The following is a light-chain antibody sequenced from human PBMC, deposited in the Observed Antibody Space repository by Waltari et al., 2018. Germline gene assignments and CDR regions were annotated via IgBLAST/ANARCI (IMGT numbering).Light chain of an antibody. V-gene: IGLV2-23*01. J-gene: IGLJ3*02. CDR1: SSDVGSYNL. CDR2: EDT. CDR3: CAHAGSGIWV. Sequence: QSALTQPASVSGSPGQSITLSCPGPSSDVGSYNLVSWYQQHPGKVPKLIIYEDTKRPSGVSDRFSGSKSGNTASLTISGLQAEDEADYHCCAHAGSGIWVFGGGTKLTVL.